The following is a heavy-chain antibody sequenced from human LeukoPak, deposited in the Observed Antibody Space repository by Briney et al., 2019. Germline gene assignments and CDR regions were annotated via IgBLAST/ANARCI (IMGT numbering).Heavy chain of an antibody. CDR3: ARDLGPEVIVGATFGY. Sequence: GGSLRLSCAASGFTFSSYAMHWVRQAPGKGLEWVSSISSSSYLIYAAASKDRFPIIRRNAKNSLHLQINSRRAQETAGFYCARDLGPEVIVGATFGYWGQGTLVTVSS. V-gene: IGHV3-21*01. CDR2: ISSSSYL. CDR1: GFTFSSYA. J-gene: IGHJ4*02. D-gene: IGHD1-26*01.